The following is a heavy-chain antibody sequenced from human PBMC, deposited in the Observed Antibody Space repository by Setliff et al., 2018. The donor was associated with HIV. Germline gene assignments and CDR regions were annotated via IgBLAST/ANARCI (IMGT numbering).Heavy chain of an antibody. CDR2: IIPIFGST. J-gene: IGHJ2*01. Sequence: SVKVSCKASGYTFTSYGLCWVRQAPGQGLEWMGGIIPIFGSTKYAQKFQGRVTITADESTSTADMELSSLRSEDTAVYYCARDDHYYDSGSYYSDWYFDLWGRGTLVTVSS. CDR3: ARDDHYYDSGSYYSDWYFDL. D-gene: IGHD3-10*01. V-gene: IGHV1-69*13. CDR1: GYTFTSYG.